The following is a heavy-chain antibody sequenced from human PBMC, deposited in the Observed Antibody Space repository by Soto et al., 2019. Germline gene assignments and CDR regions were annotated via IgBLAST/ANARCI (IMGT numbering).Heavy chain of an antibody. V-gene: IGHV4-39*01. Sequence: QLQLQESGPGLVKPSETLSLTCTISGDSITSSNYFWGWIRQPPGRGLEWIGTIYYSGSAYYNPSLRSRVTISVDTSKNQFSLKLNSVTAADTAVYYCVRQPQRWYYGLDVWGPGTTVTVSS. CDR1: GDSITSSNYF. CDR3: VRQPQRWYYGLDV. CDR2: IYYSGSA. D-gene: IGHD4-17*01. J-gene: IGHJ6*02.